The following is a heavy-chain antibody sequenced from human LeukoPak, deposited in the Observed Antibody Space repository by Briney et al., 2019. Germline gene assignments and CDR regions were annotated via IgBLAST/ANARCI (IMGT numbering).Heavy chain of an antibody. J-gene: IGHJ5*02. Sequence: GGSLRLSCAASGFVFSNYDMHWVRQAPGKGLEWVAIIWLDGSATYYGDSVKGRFTISRDNSKNTLYLQMNSLRAEDTAVYYCARDRSVFGSSWYWFDPWGQGTLVTVSS. CDR1: GFVFSNYD. CDR3: ARDRSVFGSSWYWFDP. CDR2: IWLDGSAT. D-gene: IGHD6-13*01. V-gene: IGHV3-33*01.